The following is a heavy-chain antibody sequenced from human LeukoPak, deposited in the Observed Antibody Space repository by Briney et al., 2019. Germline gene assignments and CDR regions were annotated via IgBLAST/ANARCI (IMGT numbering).Heavy chain of an antibody. J-gene: IGHJ4*02. V-gene: IGHV3-7*01. CDR2: IKQDGSEK. Sequence: GGSLRLSCAASGFTFSNCWMSWVRQAPGKGLEWVANIKQDGSEKYYVDSMRGRFTVSRDNDDNSLYLQMNSLRAEDTDKYYCARDLSPMSSGSYDRSYYFDYWGQGTLVTVSS. CDR3: ARDLSPMSSGSYDRSYYFDY. D-gene: IGHD1-26*01. CDR1: GFTFSNCW.